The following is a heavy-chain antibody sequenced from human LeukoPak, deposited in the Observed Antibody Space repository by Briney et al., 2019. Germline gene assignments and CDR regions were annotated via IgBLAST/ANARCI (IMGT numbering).Heavy chain of an antibody. Sequence: ASVKVSCTTSGYTFTASYMHWVRQAPGQGLEWMGWINLNSGTTTYAQRYQGRVTMTRDTSISTAYMELNKLTSDDTAVYFCARDAWELLNYYFDYWGQGTLVTVSS. D-gene: IGHD1-26*01. J-gene: IGHJ4*02. V-gene: IGHV1-2*02. CDR3: ARDAWELLNYYFDY. CDR1: GYTFTASY. CDR2: INLNSGTT.